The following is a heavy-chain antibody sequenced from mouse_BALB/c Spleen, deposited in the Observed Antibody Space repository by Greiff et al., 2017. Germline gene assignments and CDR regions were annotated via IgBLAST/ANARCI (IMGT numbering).Heavy chain of an antibody. V-gene: IGHV7-3*02. CDR2: IRNKANGYTT. CDR1: GFTFTDYY. CDR3: ARDKDYGSSCYFDD. J-gene: IGHJ1*01. Sequence: EVKLMESGGGLVQPGGSLRLSCATSGFTFTDYYMSWVRQPPGKALEWLGFIRNKANGYTTEYSASVKGRFTISRDNSQSILYLQMNTLRAEDSATYYCARDKDYGSSCYFDDWGAGTSVTVSS. D-gene: IGHD1-1*01.